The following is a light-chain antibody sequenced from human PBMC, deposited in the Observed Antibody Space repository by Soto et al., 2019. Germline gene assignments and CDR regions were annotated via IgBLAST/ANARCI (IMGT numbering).Light chain of an antibody. CDR3: SSYTSSSTAVV. CDR2: EVS. J-gene: IGLJ2*01. Sequence: QSALTQPPSVSGSPGQSVTISCTGTSSDVGSYNRVSWYQQPPGTAPKLMIYEVSNRPSGVPDRFSGSKSGNTASLTISGLQAEDEDDYYCSSYTSSSTAVVFGGGTQLTVL. CDR1: SSDVGSYNR. V-gene: IGLV2-18*02.